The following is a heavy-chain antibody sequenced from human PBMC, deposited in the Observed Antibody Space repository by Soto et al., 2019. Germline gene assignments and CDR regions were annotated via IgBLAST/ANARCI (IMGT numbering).Heavy chain of an antibody. V-gene: IGHV4-4*02. Sequence: SETLSLTCAVSGGSISSSNWWSWVRQPPGKGLEWIGEIYHSGSTNYNPSLKSRDTISVDKSKNQFSLKLSSVTAADTAVYYCARALEMGYFDYWGQGTLVTVSS. CDR1: GGSISSSNW. D-gene: IGHD2-8*01. J-gene: IGHJ4*02. CDR3: ARALEMGYFDY. CDR2: IYHSGST.